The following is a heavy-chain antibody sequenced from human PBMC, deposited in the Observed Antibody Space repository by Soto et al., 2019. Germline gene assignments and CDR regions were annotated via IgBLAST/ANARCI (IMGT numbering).Heavy chain of an antibody. CDR3: VHPRSTVQIPPT. J-gene: IGHJ5*02. V-gene: IGHV3-64D*06. D-gene: IGHD4-17*01. CDR1: GFTFSMFS. Sequence: PVGSLRLSCSASGFTFSMFSMHWVRQAPGKGLEYVSGISSNGDSTYYADSVKGGFTISRDNSKNTLYLQMSSLRAVDTAVYYCVHPRSTVQIPPTWGQGTLVTVSS. CDR2: ISSNGDST.